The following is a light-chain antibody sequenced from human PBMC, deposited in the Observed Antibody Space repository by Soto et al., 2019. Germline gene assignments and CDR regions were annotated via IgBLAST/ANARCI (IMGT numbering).Light chain of an antibody. CDR3: QQCDSSSYT. J-gene: IGKJ2*01. V-gene: IGKV1-5*03. Sequence: DIQMTQSPSTLSASVGDRVTITCRASQSIGRSLAWYRQKPGKAPKLLIFKASTLESGVPSRFSGSGSGTEFTLTINSLQPDDFATYYCQQCDSSSYTFGQGTKLDIK. CDR1: QSIGRS. CDR2: KAS.